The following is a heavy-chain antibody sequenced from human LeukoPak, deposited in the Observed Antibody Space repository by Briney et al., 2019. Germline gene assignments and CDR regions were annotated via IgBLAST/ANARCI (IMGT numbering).Heavy chain of an antibody. CDR3: ANSRRLLWFGESFFDY. V-gene: IGHV4-34*01. CDR2: INHSGST. Sequence: SETLSLTCADYGGSFSGYYWSWIRQPPGKGLEWIGEINHSGSTNYNPSLKSRVTISVDTSKNQFSLKLSSVTAADTAVYYCANSRRLLWFGESFFDYWGQGTLVTVSS. J-gene: IGHJ4*02. D-gene: IGHD3-10*01. CDR1: GGSFSGYY.